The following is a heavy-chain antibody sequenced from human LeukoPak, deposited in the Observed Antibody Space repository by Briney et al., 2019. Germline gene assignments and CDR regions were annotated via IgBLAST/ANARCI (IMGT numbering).Heavy chain of an antibody. CDR2: IYYSGST. V-gene: IGHV4-39*01. Sequence: SETLSLTCTVSGGSISSSSYYWGWIRQPPGKGLEWIGSIYYSGSTYYNPSLKSRVTISVDTSKNQFSLKLSSVTAADTAVYYCARSDRGYDLAAFDYWGQGTLVTVSS. J-gene: IGHJ4*02. D-gene: IGHD5-12*01. CDR3: ARSDRGYDLAAFDY. CDR1: GGSISSSSYY.